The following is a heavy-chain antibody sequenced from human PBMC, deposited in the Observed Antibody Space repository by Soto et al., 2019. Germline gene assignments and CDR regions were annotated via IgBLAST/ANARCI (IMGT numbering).Heavy chain of an antibody. V-gene: IGHV4-61*01. CDR3: AREKSSGCHDY. J-gene: IGHJ4*02. Sequence: PSETLSLTCTVSGGSVSSGSYYWSWIRQPPGKGLEWIGYIYYSGSTNYNPSLKSRVTISVDTSKNQFSLKLSSVTAADTAVYYCAREKSSGCHDYWGQGTLVTVSS. CDR2: IYYSGST. D-gene: IGHD6-19*01. CDR1: GGSVSSGSYY.